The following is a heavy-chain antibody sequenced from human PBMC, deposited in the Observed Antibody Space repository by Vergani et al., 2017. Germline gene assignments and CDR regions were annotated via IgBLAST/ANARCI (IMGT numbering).Heavy chain of an antibody. J-gene: IGHJ6*03. CDR3: ARDFLTRVTTLDYYYMGV. D-gene: IGHD1-1*01. CDR1: GFPFSDYG. Sequence: QVQLVESGGGEVQPGRSLRLSCSAAGFPFSDYGVHWVRQAPGKGLEGVSVISYEGNTKNYADSVKGRFTISRYNSKNTLYLEMNALRAEDTAVYYCARDFLTRVTTLDYYYMGVWGKGTTVTVSS. CDR2: ISYEGNTK. V-gene: IGHV3-30*03.